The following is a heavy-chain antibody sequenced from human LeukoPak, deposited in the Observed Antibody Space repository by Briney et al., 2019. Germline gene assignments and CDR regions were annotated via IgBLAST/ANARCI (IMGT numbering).Heavy chain of an antibody. CDR3: ARDDYNWFDP. CDR1: GGSISSYY. D-gene: IGHD2-21*02. Sequence: PSETLSLTCSVSGGSISSYYWSWIRQPPGKGLEWVGYIYYSGSTNYNPSLKSRVTISIDTSKTQFSLKLSYVTAADTAVYYCARDDYNWFDPWGQGTLVTVSS. J-gene: IGHJ5*02. CDR2: IYYSGST. V-gene: IGHV4-59*01.